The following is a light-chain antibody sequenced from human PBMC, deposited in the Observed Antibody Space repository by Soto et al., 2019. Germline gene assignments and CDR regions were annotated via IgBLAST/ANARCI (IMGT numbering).Light chain of an antibody. CDR1: QSVSSSY. V-gene: IGKV3-20*01. Sequence: EIVLTQSPGTLSLSPGERVTLSCRASQSVSSSYLAWYQQKPGQATRLLIYGASSRATGIPDRFSGSGSGTDVTLTISRLEPEDFAVYYCQQYGSSPLYTFGQGTKLEIK. J-gene: IGKJ2*01. CDR3: QQYGSSPLYT. CDR2: GAS.